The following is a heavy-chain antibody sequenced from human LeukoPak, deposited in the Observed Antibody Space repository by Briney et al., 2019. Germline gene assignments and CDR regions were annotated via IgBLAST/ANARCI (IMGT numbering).Heavy chain of an antibody. CDR3: ARTLKMRCSGRTCPGAFDI. V-gene: IGHV4-38-2*02. CDR2: IYHSRNT. CDR1: GFSISNVYY. J-gene: IGHJ3*02. D-gene: IGHD2-15*01. Sequence: NPSETLSLTCTVSGFSISNVYYWGWIRQPPGKGLEWIGNIYHSRNTYYNPSLKSRLTISVDTSKNQFSLKLSPVTAADTAVYYCARTLKMRCSGRTCPGAFDIWGQGTMVTVSS.